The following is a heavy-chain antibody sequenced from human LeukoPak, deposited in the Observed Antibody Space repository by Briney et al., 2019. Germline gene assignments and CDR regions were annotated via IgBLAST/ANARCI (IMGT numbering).Heavy chain of an antibody. Sequence: GGSLRLSCAASGFTFSSYSMNWVRQAPGKGLEWVSYISSSSSTIYYADSVKGRFTIPRDNAKNSLYLQMNSLRAEDTAVYYCARDEYGDYPNWSDPWGQGTLVTVSS. CDR3: ARDEYGDYPNWSDP. CDR1: GFTFSSYS. J-gene: IGHJ5*02. CDR2: ISSSSSTI. V-gene: IGHV3-48*01. D-gene: IGHD4-17*01.